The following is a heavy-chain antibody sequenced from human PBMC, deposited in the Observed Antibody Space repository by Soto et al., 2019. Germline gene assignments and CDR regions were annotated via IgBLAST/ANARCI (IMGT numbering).Heavy chain of an antibody. Sequence: ASVKVSCKASGYTFTSYGISWVRQAPGQGLEWMGWISAYNGNTNYAQKLQGRVTMTTDTSTSTAYMELRSLRSDDTAVYYCARGIVLMVYANYYYYMDVWGEGTTVTVSS. D-gene: IGHD2-8*01. CDR1: GYTFTSYG. CDR2: ISAYNGNT. V-gene: IGHV1-18*01. J-gene: IGHJ6*03. CDR3: ARGIVLMVYANYYYYMDV.